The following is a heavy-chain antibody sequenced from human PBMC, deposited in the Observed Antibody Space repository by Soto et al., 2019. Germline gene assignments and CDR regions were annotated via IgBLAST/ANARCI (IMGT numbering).Heavy chain of an antibody. Sequence: QVQLVESGGGVVQPGRSLRLSCAASGFIFSKYGMHWVRQAPGKGLEWVAVISYDGSNKYYAESVKGRFIISRDKSENTLYLQMNSLRAEDTALYYCAKDLGSWKPYYYYAMDVWGQGTTVTVSS. V-gene: IGHV3-30*18. J-gene: IGHJ6*02. CDR2: ISYDGSNK. CDR1: GFIFSKYG. CDR3: AKDLGSWKPYYYYAMDV. D-gene: IGHD1-1*01.